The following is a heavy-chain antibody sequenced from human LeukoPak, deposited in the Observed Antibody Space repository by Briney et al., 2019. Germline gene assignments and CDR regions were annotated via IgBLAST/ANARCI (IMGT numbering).Heavy chain of an antibody. V-gene: IGHV4-59*08. CDR1: GGSLNTYY. Sequence: SETLSLTCTVSGGSLNTYYWSWIRQPPGKGLEWIGYFHYSGNSNYSPSLKSQVTMSLDTSKNQFSLNLNSVTAADTAVYYCARRGAIRSSNYYFDYWGQGTLVTVSS. CDR3: ARRGAIRSSNYYFDY. D-gene: IGHD3-10*01. CDR2: FHYSGNS. J-gene: IGHJ4*02.